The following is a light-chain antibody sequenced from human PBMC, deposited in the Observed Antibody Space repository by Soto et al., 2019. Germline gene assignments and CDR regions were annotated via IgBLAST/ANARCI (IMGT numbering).Light chain of an antibody. J-gene: IGKJ1*01. CDR3: LQPNSYTRT. Sequence: IKMTKSPSTLSASVGDRVTITCRASQSISSWLAWYQQKPGKAPKLLIYKASSLESGVPSRFSGSVSGTEGTITISSLQQDDGATYYCLQPNSYTRTFCQVTIVDIK. CDR1: QSISSW. V-gene: IGKV1-5*03. CDR2: KAS.